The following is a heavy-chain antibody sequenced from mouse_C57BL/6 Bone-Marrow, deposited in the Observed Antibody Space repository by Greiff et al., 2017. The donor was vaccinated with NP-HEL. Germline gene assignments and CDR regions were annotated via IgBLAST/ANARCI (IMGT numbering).Heavy chain of an antibody. CDR2: IYPRSGNT. Sequence: QVQLKQSGAELARPGASVKLSCKASGYTFTSYGISWVKQRTGQGLEWIGEIYPRSGNTYYNEKFKGKATLTADKSSSTAYMELRSLTSEDSAVYFCATTVVATRYAMDYWGQGTSVTVSS. CDR3: ATTVVATRYAMDY. J-gene: IGHJ4*01. V-gene: IGHV1-81*01. D-gene: IGHD1-1*01. CDR1: GYTFTSYG.